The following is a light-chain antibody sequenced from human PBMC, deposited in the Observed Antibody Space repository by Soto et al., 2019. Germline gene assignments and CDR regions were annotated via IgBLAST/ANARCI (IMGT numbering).Light chain of an antibody. Sequence: DIQMTQSPSSLSAYVGDTVTITCRASQGISNYLAWYQQKPGKVPKLLIYAASTLQSGVPSRFSGSGSGTDFTLTISSLQPEDVATYYRQKYNSALFTFGPGTKVDIK. V-gene: IGKV1-27*01. CDR1: QGISNY. J-gene: IGKJ3*01. CDR2: AAS. CDR3: QKYNSALFT.